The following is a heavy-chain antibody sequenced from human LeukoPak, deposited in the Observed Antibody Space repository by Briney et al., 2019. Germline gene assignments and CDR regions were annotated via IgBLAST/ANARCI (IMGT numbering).Heavy chain of an antibody. V-gene: IGHV1-18*01. D-gene: IGHD3-9*01. CDR2: ISAYNGNT. J-gene: IGHJ6*02. Sequence: ASVKVSCKASGYTXTSYGISGVRQAPGQGLEWMGWISAYNGNTNYAQKLQGRVTMTTDTSTSTAYMELRSLRSDDTAVYYCARDNQLEVRYFDWGYYYYYGMDVWGQGTTVTVSS. CDR1: GYTXTSYG. CDR3: ARDNQLEVRYFDWGYYYYYGMDV.